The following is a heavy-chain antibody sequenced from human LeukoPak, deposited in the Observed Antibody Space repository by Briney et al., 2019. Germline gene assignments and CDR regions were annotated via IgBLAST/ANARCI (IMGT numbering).Heavy chain of an antibody. CDR3: AKDQEVTDYYYYYYMDV. Sequence: GGSLRLSCAASGFTFSSYGMHWVRQAPGKGLEWVAFIRYDGSNKYYADSVKGRFTISRDNSKNTLYLQMNSLRAEDTAVYYCAKDQEVTDYYYYYYMDVWGKGTTVTISS. D-gene: IGHD3-10*01. CDR2: IRYDGSNK. CDR1: GFTFSSYG. V-gene: IGHV3-30*02. J-gene: IGHJ6*03.